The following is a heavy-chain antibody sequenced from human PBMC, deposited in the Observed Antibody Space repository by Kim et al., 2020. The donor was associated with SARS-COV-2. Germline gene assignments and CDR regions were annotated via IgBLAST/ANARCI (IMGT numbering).Heavy chain of an antibody. Sequence: GGTNYAQKFQGRVTMTRDTSISTAYMELSRLRSDDTAVYYCARDSPPTDYWGQGTLVTVSS. CDR2: GGT. J-gene: IGHJ4*02. V-gene: IGHV1-2*02. CDR3: ARDSPPTDY.